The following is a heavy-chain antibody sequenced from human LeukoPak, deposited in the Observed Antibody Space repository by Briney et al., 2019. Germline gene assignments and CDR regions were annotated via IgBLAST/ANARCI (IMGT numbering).Heavy chain of an antibody. CDR2: IWYDGSNK. Sequence: GGSLRLSCAASGFTFSSYGMHWVRQAPGKGLEWVAVIWYDGSNKYYADSAKGRFTISRDNSKNKLYLQMSSLRAEDTAVYYCARARGGRVRSTSTYYYYYYMDVWGKGTTVTVSS. V-gene: IGHV3-33*01. CDR1: GFTFSSYG. J-gene: IGHJ6*03. D-gene: IGHD3-10*01. CDR3: ARARGGRVRSTSTYYYYYYMDV.